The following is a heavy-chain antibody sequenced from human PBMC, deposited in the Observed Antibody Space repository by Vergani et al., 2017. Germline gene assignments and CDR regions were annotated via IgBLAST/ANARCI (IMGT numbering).Heavy chain of an antibody. D-gene: IGHD6-13*01. CDR1: GYTFTSYY. V-gene: IGHV1-46*01. J-gene: IGHJ6*02. CDR3: AGGASGYSSSSGIPMDV. CDR2: INPSGGST. Sequence: QVQLVQSGAEVKKPGASVKVSCKASGYTFTSYYMHWVRQAPGQGLEWMGIINPSGGSTSYAQKFQGRVTMTRDTSTSTVYMERGSLRSEDTAGYYCAGGASGYSSSSGIPMDVWGQG.